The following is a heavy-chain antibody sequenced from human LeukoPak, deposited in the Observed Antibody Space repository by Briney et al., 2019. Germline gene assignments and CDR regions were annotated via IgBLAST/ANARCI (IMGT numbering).Heavy chain of an antibody. CDR3: VRDIYSKYVDV. CDR1: GFSFRSHG. CDR2: IWYDGSNK. J-gene: IGHJ2*01. Sequence: GGSLRLSCAASGFSFRSHGMHWVRQAPGKGLEWVAVIWYDGSNKYYADSVKGRFTISRDNSKNTLSLQMNSLRAEDTAVYYCVRDIYSKYVDVWGRGTLVTVSS. D-gene: IGHD2-15*01. V-gene: IGHV3-33*01.